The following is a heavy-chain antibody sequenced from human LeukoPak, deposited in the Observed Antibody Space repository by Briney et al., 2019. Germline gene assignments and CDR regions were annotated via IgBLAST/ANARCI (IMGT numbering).Heavy chain of an antibody. J-gene: IGHJ3*02. CDR1: GGSISSYY. Sequence: SETLSLTCTVSGGSISSYYWSWIRQPPGKGLEWIGYIYYSGSTNYNPSLKSRVTISVDTSKSQFSLKLSSVTAADTAVYYCARVSRDYGGAFDIWGQGTMVTVSS. V-gene: IGHV4-59*01. CDR3: ARVSRDYGGAFDI. D-gene: IGHD4-17*01. CDR2: IYYSGST.